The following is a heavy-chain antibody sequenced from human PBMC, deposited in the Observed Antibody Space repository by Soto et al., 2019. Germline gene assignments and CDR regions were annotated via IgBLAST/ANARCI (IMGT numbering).Heavy chain of an antibody. V-gene: IGHV4-34*01. Sequence: KSSETLSLTCAVYGGSFSGYYWSWIRQPPGKGLEWIGEINHSGSTNYNPSLKSRVTISVDTSKNQFSLKLSSVTAADTAVYYCARGLVRRVYYYDSSGYSGRYYFDYWGQGTLVTVSS. D-gene: IGHD3-22*01. CDR1: GGSFSGYY. J-gene: IGHJ4*02. CDR2: INHSGST. CDR3: ARGLVRRVYYYDSSGYSGRYYFDY.